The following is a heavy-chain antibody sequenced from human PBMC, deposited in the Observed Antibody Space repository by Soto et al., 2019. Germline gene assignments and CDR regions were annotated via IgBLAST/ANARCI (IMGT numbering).Heavy chain of an antibody. Sequence: GASVKVSCKASGVTYNTFAVSWVRQAPGQGLEWLGGFFLVFGTAFYAQNFQGRVTITADKSTSTAYLELTSLGFEDTAVYYCVRAAKRYFDYWGQGTLVSVSS. D-gene: IGHD6-25*01. CDR1: GVTYNTFA. J-gene: IGHJ4*02. V-gene: IGHV1-69*06. CDR3: VRAAKRYFDY. CDR2: FFLVFGTA.